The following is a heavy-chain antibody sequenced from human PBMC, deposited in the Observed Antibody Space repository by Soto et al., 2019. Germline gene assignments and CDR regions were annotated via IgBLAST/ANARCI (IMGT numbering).Heavy chain of an antibody. J-gene: IGHJ5*02. CDR1: GGSISSSIYF. CDR2: IYYSGST. D-gene: IGHD2-21*02. Sequence: QLQLQESGTGLVKPSETLSLTCSVSGGSISSSIYFWGWIRQPPGKGLEWIGSIYYSGSTYYNPSLKIRVTVSGETSKNQLSRKLSSVTAAATAVYYCARHPSDFWFDPWGQGTLVTVSS. V-gene: IGHV4-39*01. CDR3: ARHPSDFWFDP.